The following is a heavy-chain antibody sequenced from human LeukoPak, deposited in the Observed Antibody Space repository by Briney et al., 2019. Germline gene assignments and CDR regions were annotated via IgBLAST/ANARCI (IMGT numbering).Heavy chain of an antibody. CDR2: INSDGSST. J-gene: IGHJ4*02. D-gene: IGHD7-27*01. V-gene: IGHV3-74*01. CDR3: ARDTGEYYFDY. CDR1: GFTFSSYW. Sequence: GGSLRLSCAASGFTFSSYWMHWVRQAPGKGLVWVSRINSDGSSTNYADSVKGRFTISRDNAKNTLYLQMNSLRAEDTAVYYCARDTGEYYFDYWGQGTLVTVSS.